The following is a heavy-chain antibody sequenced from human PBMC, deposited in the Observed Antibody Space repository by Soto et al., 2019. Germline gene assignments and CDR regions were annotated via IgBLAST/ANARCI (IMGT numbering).Heavy chain of an antibody. V-gene: IGHV4-39*01. D-gene: IGHD3-10*01. CDR1: GGSISSSSYY. J-gene: IGHJ4*02. CDR2: IYYSGST. CDR3: ARLGITMVRGVPHVFDY. Sequence: QLQLQESGPGLVKPSETLSLTCTVSGGSISSSSYYWCWIRQPPGKGLEWIGSIYYSGSTYYNPSLKSRVTISVDTSKNQFSLKLSSVTAADTAVYYCARLGITMVRGVPHVFDYWGQGTLVTVAS.